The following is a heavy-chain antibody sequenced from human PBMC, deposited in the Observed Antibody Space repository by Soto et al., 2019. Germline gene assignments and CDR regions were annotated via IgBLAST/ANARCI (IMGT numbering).Heavy chain of an antibody. J-gene: IGHJ4*02. CDR1: GGSMSGFY. CDR2: IFYSGTT. V-gene: IGHV4-59*01. Sequence: QVQLQESGPGLVKPSETLSLTCTVSGGSMSGFYWSWVRQPPGQGLEWIGYIFYSGTTNYNPSLKRRVTISVDPSNNQFSLRLNSVTAADTAVYYCARGGYSYGSFYYFDYWGQGALVTVSS. CDR3: ARGGYSYGSFYYFDY. D-gene: IGHD5-18*01.